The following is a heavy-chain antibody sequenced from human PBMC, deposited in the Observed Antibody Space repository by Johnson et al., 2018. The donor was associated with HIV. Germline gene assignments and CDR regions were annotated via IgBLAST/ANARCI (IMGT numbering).Heavy chain of an antibody. CDR3: ATQYRIAATGLLDTFDI. D-gene: IGHD6-13*01. CDR2: ISDSGGRT. CDR1: GFTFSMNA. J-gene: IGHJ3*02. Sequence: VQLVESGVGLVKPGGSLRLSCAASGFTFSMNAMTWVRQAPGKGPEWVSSISDSGGRTYYADSVKGRFTISRDNSQNTLYMQMNSLKFEDTAIYYCATQYRIAATGLLDTFDIWGQGTMVTVSS. V-gene: IGHV3-23*04.